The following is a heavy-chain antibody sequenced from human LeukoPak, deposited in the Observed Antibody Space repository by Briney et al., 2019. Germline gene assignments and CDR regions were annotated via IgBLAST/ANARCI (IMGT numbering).Heavy chain of an antibody. Sequence: GGSLRLSCAASGFTFSSYSMNWVRQALGKGLEWVSYISSSSSTIYYADSVKGRFTISRDNAKNSLYLQMNSLRAEDTAVYYCARGRVITMVRGVLVYWGQGTLVTVSS. CDR2: ISSSSSTI. CDR3: ARGRVITMVRGVLVY. D-gene: IGHD3-10*01. CDR1: GFTFSSYS. J-gene: IGHJ4*02. V-gene: IGHV3-48*01.